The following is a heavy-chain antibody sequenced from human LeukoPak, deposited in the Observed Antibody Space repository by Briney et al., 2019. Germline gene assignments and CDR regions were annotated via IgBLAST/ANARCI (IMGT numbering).Heavy chain of an antibody. CDR1: GGSISISNYY. CDR3: ASTSQLRYFDFPI. Sequence: SETLSLTCTVSGGSISISNYYWGWIRQPPGKGLEWIGSIYYSGSTYYNPYLKSRVTISVDTSKNQFSLNLSSVTAADTAVYYCASTSQLRYFDFPIWGQGTMVTVSS. CDR2: IYYSGST. D-gene: IGHD3-9*01. J-gene: IGHJ3*02. V-gene: IGHV4-39*01.